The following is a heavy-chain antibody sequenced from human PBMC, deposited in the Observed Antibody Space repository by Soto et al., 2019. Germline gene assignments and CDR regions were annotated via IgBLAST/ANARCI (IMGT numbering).Heavy chain of an antibody. D-gene: IGHD2-8*01. CDR1: GYTTNSHW. V-gene: IGHV5-10-1*01. J-gene: IGHJ6*02. CDR2: IDPSDSHT. CDR3: ASHNENYHYYAMDV. Sequence: PGESLKISCKGSGYTTNSHWISWVRQMPGKGLEWMGRIDPSDSHTTYSTSFQGHVTLSADKSISTTYLRWSRLKASDTAIYYCASHNENYHYYAMDVWGQGTTVTVSS.